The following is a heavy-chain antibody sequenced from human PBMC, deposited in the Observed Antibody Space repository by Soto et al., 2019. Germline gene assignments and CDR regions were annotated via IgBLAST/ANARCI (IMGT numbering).Heavy chain of an antibody. V-gene: IGHV3-33*01. CDR1: GFTFSSYG. CDR2: IWYDGSNK. Sequence: PGGSLRLSCAASGFTFSSYGMHWVRQAPGKGLEWVAVIWYDGSNKYYADSVKGRFTISRDNSKNTLYLQMNSLRAEDTAVYYCARQGYSGSHRPFEHWGQGTLVTVSS. J-gene: IGHJ4*02. D-gene: IGHD1-26*01. CDR3: ARQGYSGSHRPFEH.